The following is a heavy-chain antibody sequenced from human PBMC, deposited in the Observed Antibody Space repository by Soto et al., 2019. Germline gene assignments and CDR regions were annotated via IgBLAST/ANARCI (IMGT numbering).Heavy chain of an antibody. CDR1: GDSVPSNSAA. Sequence: SQTLSLTWGISGDSVPSNSAAWNWLRQSPSRGLEWLGRTYYRSKWYNDYAVSVESRITINPDTSKNHFSLQLNFVTPEDTAVYFCARGEQYSGRIFDYWGQGTLVTVSS. CDR2: TYYRSKWYN. V-gene: IGHV6-1*01. CDR3: ARGEQYSGRIFDY. J-gene: IGHJ4*02. D-gene: IGHD1-26*01.